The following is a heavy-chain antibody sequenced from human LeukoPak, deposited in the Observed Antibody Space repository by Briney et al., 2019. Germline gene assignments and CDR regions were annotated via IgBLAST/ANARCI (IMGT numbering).Heavy chain of an antibody. Sequence: SETLSLTCTVSGGSFEHYFWSWIRQPPGKGLEWIGYVYYSGSTDYSTSLKSRLTISADTSKNQFSLKLSSVTAADTAVYYCASHRRSHGSEYWGQGILVTVSS. CDR3: ASHRRSHGSEY. D-gene: IGHD3-10*01. CDR2: VYYSGST. V-gene: IGHV4-59*01. CDR1: GGSFEHYF. J-gene: IGHJ4*02.